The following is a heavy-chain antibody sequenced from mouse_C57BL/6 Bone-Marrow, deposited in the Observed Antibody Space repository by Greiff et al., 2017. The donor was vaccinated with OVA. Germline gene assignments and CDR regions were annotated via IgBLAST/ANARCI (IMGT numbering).Heavy chain of an antibody. J-gene: IGHJ3*01. CDR1: GFTFSSYA. Sequence: EVKVEESGGGLVKPGGSLKLSCAASGFTFSSYAMSWVRQTPEKRLEWVATISDGGSYTYYPDNVKGRFTISRDNAKNNLYLQMSHLKSEDTAMYYCARDYYGSSWFAYWGQGTLVTVSA. V-gene: IGHV5-4*03. CDR3: ARDYYGSSWFAY. CDR2: ISDGGSYT. D-gene: IGHD1-1*01.